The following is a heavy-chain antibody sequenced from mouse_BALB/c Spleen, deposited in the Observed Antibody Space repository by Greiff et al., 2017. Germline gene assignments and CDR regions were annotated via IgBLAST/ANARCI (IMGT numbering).Heavy chain of an antibody. J-gene: IGHJ3*01. CDR2: ISDGGSYT. CDR3: ARDRGYSPFAY. V-gene: IGHV5-4*02. Sequence: EVQRVESGGGLVKPGGSLKLSCAASGFTFSDYYMYWVRQTPEKRLEWVATISDGGSYTYYPDSVKGRFTISRDNAKNNLYLQMSSLKSEDTAMYYCARDRGYSPFAYWGQGTLVTVSA. D-gene: IGHD2-3*01. CDR1: GFTFSDYY.